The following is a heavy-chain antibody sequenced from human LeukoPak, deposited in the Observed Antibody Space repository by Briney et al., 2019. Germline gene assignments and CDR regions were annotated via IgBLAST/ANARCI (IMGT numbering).Heavy chain of an antibody. CDR1: GFTFSSYA. Sequence: GGSLRLSCAASGFTFSSYAMNWVRQAPGKGLEWVSAISGSGGSTYYADSVKGRFTVSRDNSMDTLYLQMSSLRAEDTAICYCAKGLLWFGKTIDFWGQGALVTVSS. V-gene: IGHV3-23*01. D-gene: IGHD3-10*01. CDR2: ISGSGGST. CDR3: AKGLLWFGKTIDF. J-gene: IGHJ4*02.